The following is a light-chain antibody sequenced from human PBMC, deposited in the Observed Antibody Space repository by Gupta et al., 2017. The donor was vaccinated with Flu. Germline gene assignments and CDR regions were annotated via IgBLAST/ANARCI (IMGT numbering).Light chain of an antibody. CDR1: QSVSSN. Sequence: EVVMTQSPATLSVSPGERVTLSCRASQSVSSNLAWYQHKAGQPPRLLIYSASTGATGVPARITGSGFGKEFTLTISSLQSEDFAVYYCQQYSTWPRTFGQGTKVEIK. CDR2: SAS. J-gene: IGKJ1*01. V-gene: IGKV3-15*01. CDR3: QQYSTWPRT.